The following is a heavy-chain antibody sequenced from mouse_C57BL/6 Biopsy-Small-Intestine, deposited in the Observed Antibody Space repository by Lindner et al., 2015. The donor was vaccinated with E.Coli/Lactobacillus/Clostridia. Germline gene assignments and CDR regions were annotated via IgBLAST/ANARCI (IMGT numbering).Heavy chain of an antibody. D-gene: IGHD1-1*01. V-gene: IGHV1-42*01. Sequence: VQLQESGPEVVKPGASVKISCKASGYSFTGYYMNWVKQSPEKSLEWIGEINPSTGGTTYNQKFKAKATLTVDKSSSTAYMQFKSLTSEDSAVYYCARSFDHGSSYKAWFAYWGQGTLVTVSA. CDR1: GYSFTGYY. J-gene: IGHJ3*01. CDR2: INPSTGGT. CDR3: ARSFDHGSSYKAWFAY.